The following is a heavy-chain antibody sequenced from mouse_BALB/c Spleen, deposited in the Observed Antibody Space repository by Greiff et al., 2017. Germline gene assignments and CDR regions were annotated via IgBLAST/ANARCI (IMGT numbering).Heavy chain of an antibody. CDR1: GFTFSSYA. CDR3: ARDGRDYGYSWFAY. J-gene: IGHJ3*01. Sequence: EVQVVESGGGLVKPGGSLKLSCAASGFTFSSYAMSWVRQTPEKRLEWVASISSGGSTYYPDSVKGRFTISRDNARNILYLQMSSLRSEDTAMYYCARDGRDYGYSWFAYWGQGTLVTVSA. D-gene: IGHD1-2*01. CDR2: ISSGGST. V-gene: IGHV5-6-5*01.